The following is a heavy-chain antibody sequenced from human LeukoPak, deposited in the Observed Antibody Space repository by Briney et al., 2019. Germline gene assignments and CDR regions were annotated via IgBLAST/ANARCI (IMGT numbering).Heavy chain of an antibody. Sequence: GGTLRLSCAASGYTFSSYSINWVRQAPGKGLEWVSSICVRSNYIYYADSVRGRFRISRDDARDSLYLQMHSLRAEDTAVYYCVRLRRNSDTSGFYYYYDFWGQGTLVTVSS. CDR2: ICVRSNYI. D-gene: IGHD3-22*01. CDR3: VRLRRNSDTSGFYYYYDF. J-gene: IGHJ4*02. CDR1: GYTFSSYS. V-gene: IGHV3-21*01.